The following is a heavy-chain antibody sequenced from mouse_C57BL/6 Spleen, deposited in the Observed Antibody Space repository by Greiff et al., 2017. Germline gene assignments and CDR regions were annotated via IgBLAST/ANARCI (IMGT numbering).Heavy chain of an antibody. J-gene: IGHJ4*01. Sequence: QVQLQQSGAELARPGASVKLSCKASGYTFTSYGISWVKQRTGQGLEWIGEIYPRSGNTYYNEKFKGKATLTADKSSSTAYMELRSLTSEDSAVYFCATTVVATRAMDYWGQGTSVTVSS. CDR2: IYPRSGNT. CDR1: GYTFTSYG. D-gene: IGHD1-1*01. V-gene: IGHV1-81*01. CDR3: ATTVVATRAMDY.